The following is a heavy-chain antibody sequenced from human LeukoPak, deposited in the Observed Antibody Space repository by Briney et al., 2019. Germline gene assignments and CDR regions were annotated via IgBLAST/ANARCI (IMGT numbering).Heavy chain of an antibody. D-gene: IGHD5-18*01. CDR2: INPNSGGT. CDR3: ARCRYTYGYWDN. CDR1: GYTXTGYY. J-gene: IGHJ4*02. Sequence: ASVKVSCKASGYTXTGYYIHGVRQAPGQGLEWMGWINPNSGGTKYAQKFQGGVTMTRDTSISTAYMELSGLTSDDTAVYYCARCRYTYGYWDNWGQGTLVTVSS. V-gene: IGHV1-2*02.